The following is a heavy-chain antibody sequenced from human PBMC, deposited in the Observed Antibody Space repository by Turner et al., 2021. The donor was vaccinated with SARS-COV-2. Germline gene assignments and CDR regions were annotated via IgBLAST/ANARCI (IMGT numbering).Heavy chain of an antibody. J-gene: IGHJ4*02. D-gene: IGHD5-18*01. V-gene: IGHV4-34*01. Sequence: QVQLQPWGAGPVEPSETLSLTCAVYGGSFSVYYWGWRRQPPGKGLEWIGEINHSGSTNYNPSIKSRITISVDTTKIQFSLKLSSVTAADAAVYYGARLGLGDSQFDYWGQGTLVTVSS. CDR3: ARLGLGDSQFDY. CDR1: GGSFSVYY. CDR2: INHSGST.